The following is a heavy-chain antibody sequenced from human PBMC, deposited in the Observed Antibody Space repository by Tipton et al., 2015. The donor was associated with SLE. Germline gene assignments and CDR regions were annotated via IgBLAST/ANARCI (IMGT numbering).Heavy chain of an antibody. J-gene: IGHJ6*01. CDR3: AKSQFRFMEWPRDNGIDV. CDR2: ISYDGSNK. V-gene: IGHV3-30*04. CDR1: GFTFSSYA. Sequence: SLRLSCAASGFTFSSYAMHWVRQAPGKGLEWVAVISYDGSNKYYADSVKGRFTISRDNAKNSLYLQMNSLTAEDTAVYYCAKSQFRFMEWPRDNGIDVWGPGTTVIVSS. D-gene: IGHD3-3*01.